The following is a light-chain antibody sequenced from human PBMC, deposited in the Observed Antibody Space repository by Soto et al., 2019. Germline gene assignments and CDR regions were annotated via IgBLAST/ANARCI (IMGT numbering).Light chain of an antibody. CDR3: QHYSTYWT. CDR2: KAS. Sequence: DIQMTQSASTLSASVCRRVPIICRASQTISSWLAWYQQKPEKAPKILIYKASTLKSGVQSRFSGSGSGTEFTLTIRSLQPDDFANYYCQHYSTYWTCGLGTKVDIK. J-gene: IGKJ1*01. V-gene: IGKV1-5*03. CDR1: QTISSW.